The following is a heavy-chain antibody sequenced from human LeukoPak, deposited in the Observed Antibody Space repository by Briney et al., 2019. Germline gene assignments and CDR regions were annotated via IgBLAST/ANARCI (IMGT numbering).Heavy chain of an antibody. CDR2: ISSSGSTI. D-gene: IGHD4-17*01. CDR3: ARDYTVTTLTFRYYYYMDV. Sequence: GGSLRLSCAASGFTFSSYEMNWVRQAPGKGREGVSYISSSGSTIYYADSVKGRFTISRDNAKNSLYLQMNGLRAEDTAVYYCARDYTVTTLTFRYYYYMDVWGKGTTVTISS. CDR1: GFTFSSYE. V-gene: IGHV3-48*03. J-gene: IGHJ6*03.